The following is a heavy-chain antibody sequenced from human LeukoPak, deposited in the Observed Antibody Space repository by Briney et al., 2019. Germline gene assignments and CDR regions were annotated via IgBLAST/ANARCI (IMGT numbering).Heavy chain of an antibody. J-gene: IGHJ4*02. CDR3: ATIATAATA. D-gene: IGHD2-21*01. Sequence: SETLSLTCTVSGASISTYYWSWIRQPPGRGLEWVGYIYYSGSTNYNPSLKSRVTILLDTSKNQFSLKLSSVTAADTAVYYCATIATAATAWGQGTLVTVSS. V-gene: IGHV4-59*03. CDR2: IYYSGST. CDR1: GASISTYY.